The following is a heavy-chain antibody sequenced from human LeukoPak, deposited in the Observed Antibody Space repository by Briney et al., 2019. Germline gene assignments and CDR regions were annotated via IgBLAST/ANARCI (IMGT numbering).Heavy chain of an antibody. CDR2: MNTNSGNT. D-gene: IGHD3-10*01. V-gene: IGHV1-8*01. CDR3: AREESGGLSWGMDV. CDR1: GYTFTSYD. J-gene: IGHJ6*02. Sequence: ASVKVSCKASGYTFTSYDINWVRQATGQGLEWMGWMNTNSGNTGYAQKFQGRVTMTRNTSISTAYMELSRLRSEYTAVYFCAREESGGLSWGMDVWGQGTTVTVSS.